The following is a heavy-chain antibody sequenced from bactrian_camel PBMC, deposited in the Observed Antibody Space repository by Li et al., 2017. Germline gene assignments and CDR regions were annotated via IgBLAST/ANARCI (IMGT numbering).Heavy chain of an antibody. Sequence: HVQLVESGGGLVQPGGSLTLSCAPSEFTVSTYCAGWVRQAPGKGLEWVSTIYNGVPSAAYADSVKGRFTISKDNAKNTLYLQMNSLKPEDTAVYYCAAEMSGYYFDYWGQGTQVTVS. D-gene: IGHD2*01. CDR2: IYNGVPSA. CDR1: EFTVSTYC. V-gene: IGHV3-2*01. J-gene: IGHJ4*01. CDR3: AAEMSGYYFDY.